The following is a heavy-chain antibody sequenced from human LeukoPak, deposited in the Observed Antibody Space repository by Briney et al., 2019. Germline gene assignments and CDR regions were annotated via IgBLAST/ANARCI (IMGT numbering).Heavy chain of an antibody. D-gene: IGHD4-17*01. Sequence: PGGSLRLSYAASGFTFSSYSMNWVRQAPGKGLEWVSSISSSSSYIYYADSVKGRFTISRDNAKNSLYLQMNSLRAEDTAVYYCARGGPTVTTGTRTFDYWGQGTLVTVSS. CDR1: GFTFSSYS. CDR3: ARGGPTVTTGTRTFDY. V-gene: IGHV3-21*01. CDR2: ISSSSSYI. J-gene: IGHJ4*02.